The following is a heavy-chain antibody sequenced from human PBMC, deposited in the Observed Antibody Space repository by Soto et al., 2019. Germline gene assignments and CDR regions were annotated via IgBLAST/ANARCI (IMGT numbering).Heavy chain of an antibody. CDR1: GFTFSSYS. D-gene: IGHD1-1*01. CDR2: ISSSSSYI. Sequence: LRLSCAASGFTFSSYSMNWVRQAPGKGLEWVSSISSSSSYIYYADSVKGRFTISRDNAKNSLYLQMNSLRAEDTAVYYCARDGGLNWSQLSDAHYFDYWGQGTLVTVSS. V-gene: IGHV3-21*01. J-gene: IGHJ4*02. CDR3: ARDGGLNWSQLSDAHYFDY.